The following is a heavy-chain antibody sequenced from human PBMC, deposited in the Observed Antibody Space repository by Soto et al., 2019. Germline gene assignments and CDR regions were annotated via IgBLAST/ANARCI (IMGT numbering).Heavy chain of an antibody. J-gene: IGHJ4*02. CDR1: GFTFSSYS. Sequence: GGSLRLSCAASGFTFSSYSMNWVRQAPGKGLEWVSSISSSSSYIYYADSVKGRFTISRDNAKNSLYLQMNSLRAEDTAVYYCARVRGYSYGYLDYWGQGTLVTVSS. CDR3: ARVRGYSYGYLDY. CDR2: ISSSSSYI. D-gene: IGHD5-18*01. V-gene: IGHV3-21*01.